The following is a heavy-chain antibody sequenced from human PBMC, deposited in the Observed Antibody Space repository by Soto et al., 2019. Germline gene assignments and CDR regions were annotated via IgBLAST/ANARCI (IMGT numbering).Heavy chain of an antibody. V-gene: IGHV4-61*01. D-gene: IGHD6-25*01. CDR1: GGSVSSGSYY. Sequence: SETLSLTCTVSGGSVSSGSYYCSWIRQPPGKGLEWIGYIYYSGSTNYNPSLKSRVTMSIDTTENQFSLILTSVTAADTAVYYCARWYSSGDYYYYYMDVWGKGTTVTVSS. CDR3: ARWYSSGDYYYYYMDV. CDR2: IYYSGST. J-gene: IGHJ6*03.